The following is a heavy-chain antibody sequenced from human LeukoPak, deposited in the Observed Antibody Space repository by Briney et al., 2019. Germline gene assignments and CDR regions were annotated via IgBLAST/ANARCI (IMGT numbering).Heavy chain of an antibody. CDR2: IYYSGST. Sequence: SETLSLTCTVSGGSISSYYWSWLRQPPGKGLEWIGYIYYSGSTNYNPSLKSRVTISVDTSKNQFSLKLSSVTAADTAVYYCARGVGSHYHYYGMDVWGQGTTVTVSS. CDR1: GGSISSYY. J-gene: IGHJ6*02. D-gene: IGHD6-25*01. CDR3: ARGVGSHYHYYGMDV. V-gene: IGHV4-59*01.